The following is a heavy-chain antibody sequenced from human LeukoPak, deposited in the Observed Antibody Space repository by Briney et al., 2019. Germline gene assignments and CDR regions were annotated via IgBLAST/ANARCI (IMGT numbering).Heavy chain of an antibody. J-gene: IGHJ4*02. CDR3: ARLPLMVERTSYYFDY. CDR2: IIPILGTA. Sequence: ASVKVSCKASGGTFSSYAISWVRQAPGQGLEWMGRIIPILGTANYAQKFQGRVTITADKSTSTAYMELSSLRSEDTAVYYCARLPLMVERTSYYFDYWGQGTLVTVSS. CDR1: GGTFSSYA. V-gene: IGHV1-69*04. D-gene: IGHD2-15*01.